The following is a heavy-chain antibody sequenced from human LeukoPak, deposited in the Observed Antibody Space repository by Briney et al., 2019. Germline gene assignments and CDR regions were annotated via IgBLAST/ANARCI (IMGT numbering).Heavy chain of an antibody. CDR3: ATTNDGGSYQWGDFFDF. D-gene: IGHD3-16*02. CDR2: IIPNLGTT. CDR1: GGTSNSHA. V-gene: IGHV1-69*04. Sequence: SVKVSCKASGGTSNSHAISWVRQAPGQGLEWMGRIIPNLGTTNRAQNFQDRVTLTADKSTNTAYMELTSLTSDDTAVYYCATTNDGGSYQWGDFFDFWGQGTLVTVSS. J-gene: IGHJ4*02.